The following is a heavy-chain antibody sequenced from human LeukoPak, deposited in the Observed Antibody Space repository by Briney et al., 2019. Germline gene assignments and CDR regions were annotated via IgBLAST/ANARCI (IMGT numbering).Heavy chain of an antibody. V-gene: IGHV4-34*01. D-gene: IGHD2-2*01. CDR2: INHSGST. CDR1: GGSFSGYY. CDR3: ARSGRPEDIVVVPAPNWFDP. Sequence: NPSETLSLTCAVYGGSFSGYYWSWIRQPPGKGLEWIGEINHSGSTNYNPSLKSQVTISVDTSKNQFSLKLSSVTAADTAVYYCARSGRPEDIVVVPAPNWFDPWGQGTLVTVSS. J-gene: IGHJ5*02.